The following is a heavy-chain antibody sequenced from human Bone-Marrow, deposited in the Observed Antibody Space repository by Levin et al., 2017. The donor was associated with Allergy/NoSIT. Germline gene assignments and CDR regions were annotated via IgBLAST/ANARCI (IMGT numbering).Heavy chain of an antibody. CDR2: MSADGRSR. CDR1: GFTFSNHA. D-gene: IGHD6-13*01. V-gene: IGHV3-30*14. J-gene: IGHJ4*02. CDR3: TRDRFFAAAGFNSDF. Sequence: GGSLRLSCGASGFTFSNHAMHWVRQAPGKGLEWVALMSADGRSRFYADSVKGRFTISRENSQNTLYLQLNSLRPEDTAVYYCTRDRFFAAAGFNSDFWGRGTLVTVSS.